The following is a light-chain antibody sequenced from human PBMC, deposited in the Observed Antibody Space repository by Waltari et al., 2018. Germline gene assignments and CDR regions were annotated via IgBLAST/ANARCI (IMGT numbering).Light chain of an antibody. J-gene: IGLJ2*01. Sequence: QSALTQPRSVSGSPGQSVTISCTGTSSDVGNYNYVSWYQQLPNKAPNLMIYDVSERPSGVPDRVSGSKSGNTASLTISGLLSEDEADYYCCSYAGSYTCVIFGGGTKLTVL. CDR1: SSDVGNYNY. CDR3: CSYAGSYTCVI. V-gene: IGLV2-11*01. CDR2: DVS.